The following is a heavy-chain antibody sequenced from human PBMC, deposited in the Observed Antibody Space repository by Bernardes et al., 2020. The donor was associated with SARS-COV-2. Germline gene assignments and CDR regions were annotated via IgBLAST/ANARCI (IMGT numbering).Heavy chain of an antibody. J-gene: IGHJ3*02. V-gene: IGHV5-51*01. CDR2: IYPSDSNT. CDR1: GFSFSSYW. CDR3: ARRYGSGNYHNHRNAFDI. Sequence: GESLKISCQGSGFSFSSYWIGWVRQKPGKGLEWMGIIYPSDSNTIYSPSFEGQVTISADKSISTAYLQWSSLKASDTAMYYCARRYGSGNYHNHRNAFDIWGQGTMVTVS. D-gene: IGHD3-10*01.